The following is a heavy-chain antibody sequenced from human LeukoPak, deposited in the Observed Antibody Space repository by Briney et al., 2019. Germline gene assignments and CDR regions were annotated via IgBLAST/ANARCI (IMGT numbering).Heavy chain of an antibody. D-gene: IGHD3-10*01. CDR1: GYNFNNYW. V-gene: IGHV5-51*01. CDR2: IYPGDSDT. CDR3: ARQFRGKGAFDI. Sequence: GESLKISCKGSGYNFNNYWIGWVRQLPGKGLEWMGIIYPGDSDTRYSPSFQGQVTISADKSISTAYLQWSSLKASDTAMYYCARQFRGKGAFDIWGQGTMVTVSS. J-gene: IGHJ3*02.